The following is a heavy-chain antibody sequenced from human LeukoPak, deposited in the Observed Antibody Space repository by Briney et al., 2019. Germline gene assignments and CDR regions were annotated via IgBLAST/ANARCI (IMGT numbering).Heavy chain of an antibody. D-gene: IGHD3-9*01. J-gene: IGHJ6*03. V-gene: IGHV1-69*05. CDR1: GGTFSSYA. CDR3: AREGSAHYDILTGYYYYYYMDV. Sequence: SVKVSCKASGGTFSSYAISWVRQAPGQGLEWMGGIIPIFGTANYAQKFQGRVTITTDESTSTAYMELSSLRSEDTAVYYCAREGSAHYDILTGYYYYYYMDVWGKGTTVNVSS. CDR2: IIPIFGTA.